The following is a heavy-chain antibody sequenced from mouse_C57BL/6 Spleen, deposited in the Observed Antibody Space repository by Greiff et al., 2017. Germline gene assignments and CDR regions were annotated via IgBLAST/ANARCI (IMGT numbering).Heavy chain of an antibody. Sequence: VQLQQSGPELVKPGASVKISCKASGYSFTGYYMNWVKQSPEKSLEWIGEINPSTGGTTYNQKFKAKATLTVDKSSSTAYMQLKSLTSEDSAVYYCARSGTAQAGMGYWGQGTSVTVSS. J-gene: IGHJ4*01. V-gene: IGHV1-42*01. CDR1: GYSFTGYY. CDR2: INPSTGGT. CDR3: ARSGTAQAGMGY. D-gene: IGHD3-2*02.